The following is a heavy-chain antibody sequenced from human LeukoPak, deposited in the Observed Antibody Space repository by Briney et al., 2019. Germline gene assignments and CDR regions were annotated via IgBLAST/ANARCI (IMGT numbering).Heavy chain of an antibody. CDR3: ARSDSSGWYPNPTIQPIDY. Sequence: GASVKVSCKASGYTFTSYYMHWVRQAPGQGLEWMGIINPSGGSTSYAQKFQGRVTMTRDMSTSTVYMELSSLRSEDTAVYYCARSDSSGWYPNPTIQPIDYWGQGTLVTVSS. CDR2: INPSGGST. V-gene: IGHV1-46*01. D-gene: IGHD6-19*01. J-gene: IGHJ4*02. CDR1: GYTFTSYY.